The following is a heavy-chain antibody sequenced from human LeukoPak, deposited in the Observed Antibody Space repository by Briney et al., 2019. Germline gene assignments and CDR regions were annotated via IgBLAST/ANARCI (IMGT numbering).Heavy chain of an antibody. D-gene: IGHD2-2*01. CDR2: ISGSGGST. J-gene: IGHJ5*02. Sequence: GGSLRLSCAASGFTFDDYAMHWVRQAPGKGLEWVSAISGSGGSTYYADSVKGRFTISRDNSKNTLYLQMNSLRAEDTAVYYCAKSDSSCASCQKTAFDPWGQGTLVTVSS. V-gene: IGHV3-23*01. CDR1: GFTFDDYA. CDR3: AKSDSSCASCQKTAFDP.